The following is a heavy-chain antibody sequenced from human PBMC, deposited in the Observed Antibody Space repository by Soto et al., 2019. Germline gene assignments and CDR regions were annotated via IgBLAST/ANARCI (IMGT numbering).Heavy chain of an antibody. D-gene: IGHD3-10*01. V-gene: IGHV1-2*02. Sequence: ASVEDFFKASAKTLTDYYMHLVRQAPGQGLEWMGWVNPKSGVATYAQNFRGRVTMTRDTSISTAYMELSRATSDDTAVYYCAAVPLWFGELGWFDPWGQGTLVTVSS. CDR2: VNPKSGVA. CDR3: AAVPLWFGELGWFDP. CDR1: AKTLTDYY. J-gene: IGHJ5*02.